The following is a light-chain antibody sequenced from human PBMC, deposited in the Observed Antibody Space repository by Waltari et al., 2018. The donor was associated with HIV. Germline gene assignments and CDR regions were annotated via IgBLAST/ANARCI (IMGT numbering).Light chain of an antibody. CDR3: QQYNNSPPWS. J-gene: IGKJ1*01. CDR1: QRVATN. Sequence: RVMTQSPATLSVSPGESATLSCRASQRVATNLAWYQQKPGQAPRLLIYAASTRATGVPARFSGSGSGTEFTLTITSLQSEDVAVYYCQQYNNSPPWSFGQGTKVEI. CDR2: AAS. V-gene: IGKV3-15*01.